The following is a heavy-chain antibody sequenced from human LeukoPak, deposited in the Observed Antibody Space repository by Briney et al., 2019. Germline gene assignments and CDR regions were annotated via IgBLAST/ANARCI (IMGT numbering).Heavy chain of an antibody. J-gene: IGHJ5*02. CDR3: ARGIGSQLRSGWFDP. Sequence: PGGSLRLSCAASGFTVSSNYMSWVRQAPGKGLEWVSVIYSGGNTYYADSVEGRFTISRDNPKNTLYLQMNSLRAEDTAMYYCARGIGSQLRSGWFDPGGQGTLVTVSS. D-gene: IGHD3-3*01. V-gene: IGHV3-66*01. CDR1: GFTVSSNY. CDR2: IYSGGNT.